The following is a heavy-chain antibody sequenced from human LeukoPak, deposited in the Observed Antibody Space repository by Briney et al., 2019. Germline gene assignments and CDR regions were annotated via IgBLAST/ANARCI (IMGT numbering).Heavy chain of an antibody. D-gene: IGHD1-26*01. J-gene: IGHJ4*02. Sequence: GGSLRLSCAASGFTFSSYSMNWVRQAPGKGLEWVSSISSSSSYIYYADSVKGRFTISRDNAKNSLYLQMNSLRAEDTAVYYCAKEKSPPFSGSYHYYFDYWGQGTLVTVSS. V-gene: IGHV3-21*01. CDR3: AKEKSPPFSGSYHYYFDY. CDR2: ISSSSSYI. CDR1: GFTFSSYS.